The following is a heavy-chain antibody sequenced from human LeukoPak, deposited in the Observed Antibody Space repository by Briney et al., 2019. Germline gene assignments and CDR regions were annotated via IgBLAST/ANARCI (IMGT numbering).Heavy chain of an antibody. J-gene: IGHJ4*02. V-gene: IGHV3-7*01. CDR1: GFTFSSYW. Sequence: GGSLRLSCAASGFTFSSYWMSWVRQAPGKGLEWVANIKQDGSEKYYVDSVKGRFTISRDNAKNSLYLQMNSLRAEDTAVYYCARDQPPFMVRGVNDYFDYWGQGTLVTVSS. CDR2: IKQDGSEK. CDR3: ARDQPPFMVRGVNDYFDY. D-gene: IGHD3-10*01.